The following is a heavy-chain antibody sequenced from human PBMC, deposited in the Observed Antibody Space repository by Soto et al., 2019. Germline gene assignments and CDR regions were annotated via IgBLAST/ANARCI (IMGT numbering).Heavy chain of an antibody. D-gene: IGHD6-6*01. CDR1: GGSISSYY. CDR3: ARHVGSSSSYITY. V-gene: IGHV4-59*08. J-gene: IGHJ4*02. Sequence: PSETLSLTCTVSGGSISSYYWSWIRQPPGKGLEWIGYIYYSGSTNYNPSLKSRVTISVDTSKNQFSLKLSSVTAADTAVYYCARHVGSSSSYITYWGQGTLVTVSS. CDR2: IYYSGST.